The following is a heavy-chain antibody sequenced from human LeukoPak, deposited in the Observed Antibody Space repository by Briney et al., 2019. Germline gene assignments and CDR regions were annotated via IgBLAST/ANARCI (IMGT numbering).Heavy chain of an antibody. V-gene: IGHV4-59*01. CDR1: GGSISSYY. CDR2: IYYSGST. CDR3: ARGGIAAAGVIFFDY. J-gene: IGHJ4*02. Sequence: SETLSLTCTVSGGSISSYYWSWIRQRPGKGLEWIGYIYYSGSTNYNPSLKSRVTISVDTSKNQFSLKLSSVTAADTAVYYCARGGIAAAGVIFFDYWGQGTLVTVSS. D-gene: IGHD6-13*01.